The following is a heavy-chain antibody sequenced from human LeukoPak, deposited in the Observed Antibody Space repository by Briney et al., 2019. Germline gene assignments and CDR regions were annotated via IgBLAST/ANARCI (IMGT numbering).Heavy chain of an antibody. CDR3: ARDFGYYDSSGYYQDNAFDI. J-gene: IGHJ3*02. CDR2: TYTSGRT. CDR1: GGSISTGSYY. D-gene: IGHD3-22*01. V-gene: IGHV4-61*02. Sequence: SETLSLTCTVSGGSISTGSYYWSWIRQPAGKGLEWIGRTYTSGRTNYNPSLKSRVTISVDTSKNQFSLKLTSVTAADTAVYYCARDFGYYDSSGYYQDNAFDIWGQGTMVTVSS.